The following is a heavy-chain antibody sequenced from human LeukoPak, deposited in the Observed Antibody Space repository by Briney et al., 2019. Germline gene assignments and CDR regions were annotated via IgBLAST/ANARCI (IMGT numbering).Heavy chain of an antibody. D-gene: IGHD3-22*01. CDR3: AREACPYRLCYYDSSGYSLNYYFDY. CDR1: GFTFSSYA. V-gene: IGHV3-23*01. Sequence: GGSLRLSCAASGFTFSSYAMSWVRQAPGKGLEWVSAISGSGGSTYYADSVKGRFTISRDNSKNTLYLQMNSLRAEDTAVYYCAREACPYRLCYYDSSGYSLNYYFDYWGQGTLVTVSS. CDR2: ISGSGGST. J-gene: IGHJ4*02.